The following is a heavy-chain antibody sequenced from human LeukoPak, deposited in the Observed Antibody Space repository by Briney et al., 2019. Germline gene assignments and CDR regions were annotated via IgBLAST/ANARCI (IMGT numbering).Heavy chain of an antibody. CDR2: IYYSGST. Sequence: SETLSLTCTVSGGSIGSSSYYWGWIRQPPGKGLEWIGSIYYSGSTYYNPSLKSRVTISVDTSKNQFSLKLSSVTAADTAVYYCARDYSGSYVFDYWGQGTLVTVSS. D-gene: IGHD1-26*01. CDR1: GGSIGSSSYY. V-gene: IGHV4-39*07. CDR3: ARDYSGSYVFDY. J-gene: IGHJ4*02.